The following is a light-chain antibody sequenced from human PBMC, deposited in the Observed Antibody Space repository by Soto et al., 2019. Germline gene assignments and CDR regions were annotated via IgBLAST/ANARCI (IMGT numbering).Light chain of an antibody. J-gene: IGKJ1*01. V-gene: IGKV3-20*01. Sequence: EILLTQSPCTLSLSPGERATLSCGAGQSVTSNDLASYQHKPGQAPRLRIYDASSRATGIPDRFRGSGSGTDFTLTISRLETEDFAVYYCQHFGSSPPWPFGQGTKVDI. CDR1: QSVTSND. CDR2: DAS. CDR3: QHFGSSPPWP.